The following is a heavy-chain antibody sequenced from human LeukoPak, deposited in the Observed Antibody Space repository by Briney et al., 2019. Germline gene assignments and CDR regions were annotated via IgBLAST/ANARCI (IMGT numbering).Heavy chain of an antibody. CDR3: ARDPGYCSSTSCYAGGFDY. V-gene: IGHV3-30*01. D-gene: IGHD2-2*01. CDR1: GFTFSSYA. CDR2: ISYDGSNK. Sequence: GRSLRLSCAASGFTFSSYAMHWVRQAPGKGLEWVAVISYDGSNKYYADSVKGRFTISRDNSKNTLYLQMNSLRAEDTAVYYCARDPGYCSSTSCYAGGFDYWGQGTLVTVSS. J-gene: IGHJ4*02.